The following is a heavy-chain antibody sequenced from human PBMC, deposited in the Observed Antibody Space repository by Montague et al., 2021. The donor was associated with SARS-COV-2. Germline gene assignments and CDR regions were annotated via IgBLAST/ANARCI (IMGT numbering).Heavy chain of an antibody. CDR3: ARRLGGIGWLDY. D-gene: IGHD3-16*01. CDR1: GGSISSGSYY. Sequence: SETLSLTCTVAGGSISSGSYYWGWFRQPPGKGLEWIGNIHSSGTTYYKSRVTISVDTSKNQFSLKMTSVTAADTAVYYCARRLGGIGWLDYWGQGTLVTVSS. CDR2: IHSSGTT. V-gene: IGHV4-39*01. J-gene: IGHJ4*02.